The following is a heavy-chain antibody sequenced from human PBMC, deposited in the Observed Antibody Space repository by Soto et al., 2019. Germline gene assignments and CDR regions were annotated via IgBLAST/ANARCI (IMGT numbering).Heavy chain of an antibody. CDR3: ARDRALSGGSGRSGGWFDP. CDR2: IYSGGGI. J-gene: IGHJ5*02. CDR1: GFIGSTYH. V-gene: IGHV3-53*01. Sequence: EVQLVESGGGLVQPGGSLRLSCAGSGFIGSTYHMSWVRQTPGKGLEWVSGIYSGGGIYYSDSVRGRFTISIDDSKNTCYLQMNSLRVEDTAVYYCARDRALSGGSGRSGGWFDPWRQGTLVTVSS. D-gene: IGHD6-19*01.